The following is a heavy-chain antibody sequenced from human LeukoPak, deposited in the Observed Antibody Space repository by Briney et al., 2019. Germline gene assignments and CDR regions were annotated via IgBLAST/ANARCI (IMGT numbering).Heavy chain of an antibody. J-gene: IGHJ4*02. Sequence: SVKVSCKASGGTFSSYAISWVRQAPGQGLEWMGGIIPIFGTANYAQKFQGRVTITADKSTSTAYMELRSLRSDDTAVYYCARGGSGGSCYHTYWGQGTLVTVSS. D-gene: IGHD2-15*01. CDR2: IIPIFGTA. CDR1: GGTFSSYA. V-gene: IGHV1-69*06. CDR3: ARGGSGGSCYHTY.